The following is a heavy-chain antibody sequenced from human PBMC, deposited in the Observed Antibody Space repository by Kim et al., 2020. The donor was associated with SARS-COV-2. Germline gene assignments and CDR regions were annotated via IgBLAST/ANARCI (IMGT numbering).Heavy chain of an antibody. Sequence: KNSQRFQGRVTITRDTSASTAYMGLSSLRSEDTAVYYCARDDSSGYYLLDYWGQGTLVTVSS. V-gene: IGHV1-3*01. J-gene: IGHJ4*02. D-gene: IGHD3-22*01. CDR3: ARDDSSGYYLLDY.